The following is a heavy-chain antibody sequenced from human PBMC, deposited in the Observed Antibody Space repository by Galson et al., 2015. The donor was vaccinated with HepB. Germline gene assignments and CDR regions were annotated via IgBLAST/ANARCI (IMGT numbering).Heavy chain of an antibody. CDR3: AGGTAAKRNYGFDP. J-gene: IGHJ5*02. CDR2: ISVSGGST. Sequence: SLRLSCAASGFTFSSYAMSWVRQAPGQGLESVSAISVSGGSTYYADSVKGRFTISRDNSKNTLYLQMNSLRAEDTAVYYCAGGTAAKRNYGFDPWGQGTLVTVSS. D-gene: IGHD3-10*01. V-gene: IGHV3-23*01. CDR1: GFTFSSYA.